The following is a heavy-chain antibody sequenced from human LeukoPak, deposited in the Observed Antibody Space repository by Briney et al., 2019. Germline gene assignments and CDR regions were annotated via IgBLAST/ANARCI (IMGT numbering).Heavy chain of an antibody. Sequence: GGSLRLSCTASGFTFSSYAMSWVRQAPGKGLEWVSAISGSGGSTYYADSVKGRFTISRDNSKNTLFLQMNSLRAEDTAVYYCAKGYYGSGSYGWFDYWGQGTLVTVSS. CDR3: AKGYYGSGSYGWFDY. CDR1: GFTFSSYA. D-gene: IGHD3-10*01. V-gene: IGHV3-23*01. CDR2: ISGSGGST. J-gene: IGHJ4*02.